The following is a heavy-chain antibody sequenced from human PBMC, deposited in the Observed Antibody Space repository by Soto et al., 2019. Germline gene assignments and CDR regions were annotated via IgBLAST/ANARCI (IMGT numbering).Heavy chain of an antibody. J-gene: IGHJ5*02. CDR1: SRSISRGGYY. V-gene: IGHV4-31*03. Sequence: SETLSLTCTLSSRSISRGGYYCSWIRQHPGKGREGSGYIYYSRSTYYNPSLKSRVTKSVDTSKNQCSLKLSSLTAAHTAVSYCARRVDPWGQGTLVNVSS. CDR3: ARRVDP. CDR2: IYYSRST.